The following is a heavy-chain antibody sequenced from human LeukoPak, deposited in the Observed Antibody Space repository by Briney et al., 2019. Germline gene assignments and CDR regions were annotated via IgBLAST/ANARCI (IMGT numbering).Heavy chain of an antibody. CDR3: ATAWGYDSSGYYHEGDAFDI. D-gene: IGHD3-22*01. V-gene: IGHV3-15*01. CDR1: GFTFSNAW. CDR2: IKSKTDGGTT. J-gene: IGHJ3*02. Sequence: GGSLRLSCAASGFTFSNAWMSWVRQAPGKGLEWVGRIKSKTDGGTTDYAAPVKGRFTISRDDSKNTLYLQMNSLKTEDTAKYYCATAWGYDSSGYYHEGDAFDIWGQGTMVTVSS.